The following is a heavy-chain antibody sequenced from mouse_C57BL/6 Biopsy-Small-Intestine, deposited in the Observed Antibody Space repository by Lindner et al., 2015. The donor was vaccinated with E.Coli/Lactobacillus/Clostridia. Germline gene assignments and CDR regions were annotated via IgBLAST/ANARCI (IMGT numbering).Heavy chain of an antibody. J-gene: IGHJ4*01. CDR3: ARADQSTTYPYSGSARNDY. D-gene: IGHD1-1*02. Sequence: SVKVSCKASGYTFTSYYMHWVRQAPGQGLEWMGMINPSGGSTSYAQKFQGRVTMTRDTSTSTVYMELSSLRSEDTAVYYCARADQSTTYPYSGSARNDYWGQGTLVTVSS. V-gene: IGHV1-53*01. CDR1: GYTFTSYY. CDR2: INPSGGST.